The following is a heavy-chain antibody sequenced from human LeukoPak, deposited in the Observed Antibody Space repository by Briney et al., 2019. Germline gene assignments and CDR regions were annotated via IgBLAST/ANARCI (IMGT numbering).Heavy chain of an antibody. V-gene: IGHV3-66*01. D-gene: IGHD2-21*01. J-gene: IGHJ4*02. Sequence: GGSLRLSCAASGFTVSSNYMSWVRQAPGKGLEWVSVIYSGGSTYYADSVKGRFTISRDNTKNTLNLQMNSLRAEDAAVYYCARGYSSDNWGQGTLVTVS. CDR3: ARGYSSDN. CDR1: GFTVSSNY. CDR2: IYSGGST.